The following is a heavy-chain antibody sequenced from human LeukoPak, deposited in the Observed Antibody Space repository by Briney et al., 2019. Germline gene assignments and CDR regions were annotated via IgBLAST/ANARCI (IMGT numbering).Heavy chain of an antibody. D-gene: IGHD3-22*01. CDR3: AKVSNGGYYDSSGYFDY. Sequence: GGSLRLSCAASGFTFRSYSMNWVRQAPGKGLEWVSAISGSGGSTYYADSVKGRFTISRDNSKNTLYLQMNSLRAEDTAVYYCAKVSNGGYYDSSGYFDYWGQGTLVTVSS. CDR1: GFTFRSYS. V-gene: IGHV3-23*01. CDR2: ISGSGGST. J-gene: IGHJ4*02.